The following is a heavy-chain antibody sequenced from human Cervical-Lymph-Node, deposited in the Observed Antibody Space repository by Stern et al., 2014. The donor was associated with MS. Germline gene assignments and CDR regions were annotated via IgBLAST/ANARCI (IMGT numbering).Heavy chain of an antibody. CDR3: ARAYTSGSRWFDS. J-gene: IGHJ5*01. D-gene: IGHD3-10*01. V-gene: IGHV4-4*02. CDR2: IYHSGST. Sequence: QVQLQESGPGLVKPSGTVSLSCAVSGGSISSGNWWSWVRQPPGKGLEWIGEIYHSGSTNDNPSLERRVTISVDKAKNHFSLKLRSVTAADTAVYYCARAYTSGSRWFDSWGQGTLVTVSS. CDR1: GGSISSGNW.